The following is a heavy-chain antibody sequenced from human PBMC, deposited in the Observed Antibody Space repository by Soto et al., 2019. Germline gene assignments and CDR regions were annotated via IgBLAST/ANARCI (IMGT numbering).Heavy chain of an antibody. J-gene: IGHJ4*02. CDR2: ISAYNGNT. V-gene: IGHV1-18*01. CDR3: AREVYYYDSSGSLREYFDY. CDR1: GYTFTSYG. D-gene: IGHD3-22*01. Sequence: QVQLVQSGAEVKKPGASVKVSCKASGYTFTSYGISWVRQAPGQGLEWMGWISAYNGNTNYAQKLQGRVTMTTDTSTSTAYMELRSLRSDDTAVYYCAREVYYYDSSGSLREYFDYWGQGTLVTVSS.